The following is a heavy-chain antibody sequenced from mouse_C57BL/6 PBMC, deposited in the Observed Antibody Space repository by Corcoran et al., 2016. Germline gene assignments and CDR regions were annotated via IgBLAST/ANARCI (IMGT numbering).Heavy chain of an antibody. CDR2: INPNNGGT. J-gene: IGHJ1*03. V-gene: IGHV1-26*01. Sequence: DVQLQQSGPEVVKPGASVKISCKGSGYTFTDYYMNWVKQSHGKSLEWIGDINPNNGGTSYNQKFKGKATLTVDKSSSTAYMELRSLTSEDSAVYYCARALYYYCSSPYWYFDVWGTGTTVTVSS. D-gene: IGHD1-1*01. CDR3: ARALYYYCSSPYWYFDV. CDR1: GYTFTDYY.